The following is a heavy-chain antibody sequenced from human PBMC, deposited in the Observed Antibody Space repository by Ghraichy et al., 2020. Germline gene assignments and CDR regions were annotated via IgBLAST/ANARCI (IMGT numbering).Heavy chain of an antibody. Sequence: GGSLRLSCAASGFNLSRYWMSWVRQAPGKGLEWVANLKQDGSEKHYVDSVKGRFTISRDNVKNSVYLHMINLRDEDTAVYYCAGGANCGGDCYTKYYFDSWGQGTLVNV. CDR2: LKQDGSEK. J-gene: IGHJ4*02. D-gene: IGHD2-21*01. CDR3: AGGANCGGDCYTKYYFDS. V-gene: IGHV3-7*01. CDR1: GFNLSRYW.